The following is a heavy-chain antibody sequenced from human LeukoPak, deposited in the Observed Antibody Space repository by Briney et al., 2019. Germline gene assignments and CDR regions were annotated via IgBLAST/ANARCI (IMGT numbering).Heavy chain of an antibody. CDR3: ARVVWSGYYAYTDV. D-gene: IGHD3-3*01. CDR1: AYTFGSYG. CDR2: INVENGNN. Sequence: ASVKVSCKAYAYTFGSYGISWLRQAPGQGLDGMGRINVENGNNNYEQQVKGRVTMTTETSTNTSYMELRSLTSDDPAVYYCARVVWSGYYAYTDVWGNGSTV. J-gene: IGHJ6*03. V-gene: IGHV1-18*04.